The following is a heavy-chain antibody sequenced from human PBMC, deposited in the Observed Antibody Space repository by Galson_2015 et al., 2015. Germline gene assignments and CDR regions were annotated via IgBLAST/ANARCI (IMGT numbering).Heavy chain of an antibody. Sequence: SLRLSCAASGFSFNSYAVSWVRPAPGKGLEWVSSISGDGGNIYYADSVKGRFTISRDNSKNTLYLQMNSLRAEDTAVYYCANGGGYGMDVWGQGTTVSVFS. CDR2: ISGDGGNI. D-gene: IGHD3-16*01. CDR1: GFSFNSYA. CDR3: ANGGGYGMDV. V-gene: IGHV3-23*01. J-gene: IGHJ6*02.